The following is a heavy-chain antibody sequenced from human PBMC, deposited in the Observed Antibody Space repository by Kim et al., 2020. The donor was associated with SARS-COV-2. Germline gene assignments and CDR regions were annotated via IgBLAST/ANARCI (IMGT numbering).Heavy chain of an antibody. Sequence: ASVKVSCKVSGYTLTELSMHWVRQDPGKGLEWMGGFDPEDGETIYAQKFQGRVTMTEDTSTDTAYMELSSLRSEDTAVYYCATGIAAAGTRNNWFDPWGQGTLVTVSS. CDR1: GYTLTELS. J-gene: IGHJ5*02. D-gene: IGHD6-13*01. CDR3: ATGIAAAGTRNNWFDP. V-gene: IGHV1-24*01. CDR2: FDPEDGET.